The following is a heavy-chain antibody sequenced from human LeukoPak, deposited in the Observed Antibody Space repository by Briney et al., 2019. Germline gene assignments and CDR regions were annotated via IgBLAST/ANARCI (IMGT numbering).Heavy chain of an antibody. J-gene: IGHJ4*02. CDR2: IYYSGSA. CDR3: ARVTRRRTTGEIFGRYLDY. D-gene: IGHD3-10*01. Sequence: SETLSLTCTVSGGSISSYYWSWIRQPPGKGLEWIGYIYYSGSANYNPSLKSRVTISVDTSKNQFSLILNSVTAADTALYYCARVTRRRTTGEIFGRYLDYWGLGTLVTVSS. CDR1: GGSISSYY. V-gene: IGHV4-59*12.